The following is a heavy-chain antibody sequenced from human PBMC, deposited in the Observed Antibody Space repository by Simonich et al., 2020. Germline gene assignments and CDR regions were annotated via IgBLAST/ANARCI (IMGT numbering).Heavy chain of an antibody. J-gene: IGHJ6*02. CDR1: GGSLSSYY. CDR3: ARSLGYYYYYYGMDV. CDR2: IYSSGGT. D-gene: IGHD1-26*01. V-gene: IGHV4-59*08. Sequence: QVQLQESGPGLVKPSETLSLTCTVSGGSLSSYYWSWIRQPPGTGLEWLWYIYSSGGTNYNPSLKSRVTISVDTSKNQFSLTLSSVTAADTAVYYCARSLGYYYYYYGMDVWGQGTTVTVSS.